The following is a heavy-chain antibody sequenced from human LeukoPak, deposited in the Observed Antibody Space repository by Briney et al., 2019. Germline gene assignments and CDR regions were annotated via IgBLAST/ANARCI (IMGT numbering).Heavy chain of an antibody. J-gene: IGHJ5*02. V-gene: IGHV1-2*02. Sequence: ASVKVSCKASGYTFTGYYMHWVRQAPGQGLEWMGWINPNSGGTNYAQKFQGRVTMTRDTSISTAYMELRRLRSDDTAVYYCARGGYYDFWSGYQVPDWFDPWGQGTLVTVSS. CDR3: ARGGYYDFWSGYQVPDWFDP. CDR2: INPNSGGT. CDR1: GYTFTGYY. D-gene: IGHD3-3*01.